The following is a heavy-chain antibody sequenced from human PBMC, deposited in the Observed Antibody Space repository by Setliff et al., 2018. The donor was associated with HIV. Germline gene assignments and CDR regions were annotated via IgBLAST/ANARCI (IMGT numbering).Heavy chain of an antibody. CDR1: GFSNSA. CDR2: IRSKANNYAT. V-gene: IGHV3-73*01. Sequence: GESLKISCAASGFSNSALHWVRQAPGKGLEWVGRIRSKANNYATEYGASVKGRFIISRDDSKNMAYLQMNSLRPEDTAFYYCATAYGTGTYFPSPAEHWGLGTLVTVSS. D-gene: IGHD3-10*01. CDR3: ATAYGTGTYFPSPAEH. J-gene: IGHJ4*02.